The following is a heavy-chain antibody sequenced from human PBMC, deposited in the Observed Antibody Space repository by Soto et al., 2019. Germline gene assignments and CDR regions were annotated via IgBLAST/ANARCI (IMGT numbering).Heavy chain of an antibody. CDR1: GFTFSSYA. Sequence: SLRLSCAASGFTFSSYAMHWVRQAPGKGLEWVAVISYDGSNKYYADSVKGRFTISRDNSKNTLYLQMNSLRAEDTAVYYCARETGAVAGLANPYFDYWGQGTLVTVSS. CDR3: ARETGAVAGLANPYFDY. J-gene: IGHJ4*02. CDR2: ISYDGSNK. D-gene: IGHD6-19*01. V-gene: IGHV3-30-3*01.